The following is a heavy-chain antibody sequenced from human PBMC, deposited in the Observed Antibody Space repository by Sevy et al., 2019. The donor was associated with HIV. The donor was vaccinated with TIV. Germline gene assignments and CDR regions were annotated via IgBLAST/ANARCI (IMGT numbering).Heavy chain of an antibody. J-gene: IGHJ6*02. D-gene: IGHD4-17*01. Sequence: GGSLRLSCAASGFALSNYYAMHWVRQAPGKGLEWVALISYDGSDKYYADSVKGRFTISRDNFKNTLYLQMNSLTTEDTAVYYCARPRANYVDHYFFCAMDVWGQGTTVTVSS. CDR2: ISYDGSDK. CDR3: ARPRANYVDHYFFCAMDV. CDR1: GFALSNYYA. V-gene: IGHV3-30-3*01.